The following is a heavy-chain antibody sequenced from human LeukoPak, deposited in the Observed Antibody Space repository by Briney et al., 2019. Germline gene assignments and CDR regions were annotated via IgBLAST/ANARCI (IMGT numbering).Heavy chain of an antibody. CDR1: GYTFTSYY. J-gene: IGHJ3*02. CDR3: ARAEGWEHHAFDI. V-gene: IGHV1-46*01. Sequence: ASVKVSCKASGYTFTSYYMHWVRQAPGQGLEWMGIINPSGGSTSYAQKFQGRVTMTRDTSTSTVYMELGSLRSEDTAVYYCARAEGWEHHAFDIWGQGTMVTVSS. D-gene: IGHD1-26*01. CDR2: INPSGGST.